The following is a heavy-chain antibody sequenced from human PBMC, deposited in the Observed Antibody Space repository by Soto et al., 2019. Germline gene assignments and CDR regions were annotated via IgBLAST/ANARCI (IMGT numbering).Heavy chain of an antibody. CDR2: IYYSGST. J-gene: IGHJ3*02. CDR1: GGSISSYY. D-gene: IGHD2-2*01. V-gene: IGHV4-59*01. Sequence: PSETLSLTCTVSGGSISSYYWSWIRQPPGKGLEWIGYIYYSGSTNYNPSLKSRVTISVDTSKNQFSLKLSSVTAADTAVYYCAREYGSMHHYAFDIWGQGTLVSVSS. CDR3: AREYGSMHHYAFDI.